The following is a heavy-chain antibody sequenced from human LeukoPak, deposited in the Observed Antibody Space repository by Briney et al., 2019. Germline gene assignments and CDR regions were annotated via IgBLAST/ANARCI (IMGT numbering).Heavy chain of an antibody. J-gene: IGHJ6*03. CDR2: IIPIFGTA. Sequence: ASVKVSCKASGGTFSRYAISWVRQAPGQGLEWVGGIIPIFGTANFAQKFQGRVTITADESTSTAYMELSSLRSEDTAVYYCARNIVVVPEVDYYYYYMDVWGKGTTVTVSS. V-gene: IGHV1-69*01. CDR1: GGTFSRYA. D-gene: IGHD2-2*01. CDR3: ARNIVVVPEVDYYYYYMDV.